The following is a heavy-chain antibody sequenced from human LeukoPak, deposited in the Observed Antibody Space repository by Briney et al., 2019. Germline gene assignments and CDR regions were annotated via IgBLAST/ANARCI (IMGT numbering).Heavy chain of an antibody. J-gene: IGHJ3*02. CDR2: ISYNGGST. CDR1: GFTFSSYA. CDR3: AGTYYYDKGAFDI. D-gene: IGHD3-22*01. Sequence: PGGSLRLSCAASGFTFSSYAMHWVRQAPGKGLEYVSAISYNGGSTYYANSVKGRFTISRDNSKNTLYLQMNSLRAEDTAVYYCAGTYYYDKGAFDIWGQGTMVTVSS. V-gene: IGHV3-64*01.